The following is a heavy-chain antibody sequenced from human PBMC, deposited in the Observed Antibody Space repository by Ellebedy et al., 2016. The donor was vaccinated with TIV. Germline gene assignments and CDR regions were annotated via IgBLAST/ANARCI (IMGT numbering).Heavy chain of an antibody. V-gene: IGHV3-23*01. CDR2: IYRGGGKT. Sequence: GESLKISCVGSGFSFSTYATAWVRQTPGKGLEWVSGIYRGGGKTYYVDSVKGRFTISRDNSKNTLSLQMNSLRAEDTAIYYCARGKSGTYIHHAFDYWGQGTLVTVSS. J-gene: IGHJ4*02. CDR3: ARGKSGTYIHHAFDY. CDR1: GFSFSTYA. D-gene: IGHD1-14*01.